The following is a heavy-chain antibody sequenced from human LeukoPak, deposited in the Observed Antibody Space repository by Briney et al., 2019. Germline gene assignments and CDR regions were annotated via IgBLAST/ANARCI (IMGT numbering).Heavy chain of an antibody. D-gene: IGHD3-22*01. Sequence: GGSLRLSCAASGFTFSSYAMSWVRQAPGKGLEWVSAISGSGGSTYYADSVKGRFTISRDNSKNTLYLQMNSLRAEDTAVYYCAKDMIRTMIVVVNTTTTYFDYWGQGTLVTVSS. CDR3: AKDMIRTMIVVVNTTTTYFDY. V-gene: IGHV3-23*01. CDR2: ISGSGGST. CDR1: GFTFSSYA. J-gene: IGHJ4*02.